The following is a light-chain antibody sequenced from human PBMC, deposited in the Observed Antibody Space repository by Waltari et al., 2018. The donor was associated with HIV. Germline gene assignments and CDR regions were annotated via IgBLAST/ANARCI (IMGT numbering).Light chain of an antibody. V-gene: IGLV3-25*03. J-gene: IGLJ2*01. Sequence: SDELTQPPSVSVSPGQTARITCSGAAFARQYAYWYQQKPGQAPVLLIYKDEEMPSGIPERFYVSSSVTTVTLTISGVQADDEADYYCQSADSSGSSVVFGGGTKLTVL. CDR2: KDE. CDR3: QSADSSGSSVV. CDR1: AFARQY.